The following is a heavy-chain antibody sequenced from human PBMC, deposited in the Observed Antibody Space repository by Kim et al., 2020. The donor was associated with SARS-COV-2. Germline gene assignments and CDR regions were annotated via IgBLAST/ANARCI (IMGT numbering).Heavy chain of an antibody. CDR1: GFNFDHYI. V-gene: IGHV3-43*01. D-gene: IGHD3-10*01. CDR3: AKDHGSGYYYYGMDV. J-gene: IGHJ6*02. CDR2: VSWDGGTT. Sequence: GGSLRLSCAASGFNFDHYIMHWVRQAPGKGLEWVSIVSWDGGTTYYADSVKGRFTISRDNTKKSLFLQMNSLRTEDTALYYCAKDHGSGYYYYGMDVWGQGTTVTVSS.